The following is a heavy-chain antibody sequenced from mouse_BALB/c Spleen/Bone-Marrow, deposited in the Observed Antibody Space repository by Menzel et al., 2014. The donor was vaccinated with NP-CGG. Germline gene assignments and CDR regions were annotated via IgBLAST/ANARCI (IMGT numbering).Heavy chain of an antibody. CDR2: IWSGGSR. J-gene: IGHJ2*01. CDR1: GFSLTSYG. D-gene: IGHD1-1*01. Sequence: VQLQQSGPGLVQPSQSLSITCTVSGFSLTSYGVHWVRQSPGKGLEWLGVIWSGGSRDYNAAFISRLSISKDNSKSQVFFKMNSLQANDTAIYYYARYGSILDYWGQGTPLTVSS. V-gene: IGHV2-2*02. CDR3: ARYGSILDY.